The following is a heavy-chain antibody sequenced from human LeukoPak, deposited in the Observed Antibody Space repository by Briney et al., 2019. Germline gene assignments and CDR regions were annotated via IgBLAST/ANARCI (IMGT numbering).Heavy chain of an antibody. D-gene: IGHD3-10*01. J-gene: IGHJ4*02. CDR2: TSHDGSNK. CDR1: GFTFSSYD. CDR3: AKDLRDSKVRGVNHDY. V-gene: IGHV3-30*18. Sequence: GGSLRLSCAASGFTFSSYDMYWVRQAPGKGLEWVAGTSHDGSNKYYADSLKGRFTISRDNSKNTMYLQMNSLRAEDTGVYYCAKDLRDSKVRGVNHDYWGQGTLVTVSS.